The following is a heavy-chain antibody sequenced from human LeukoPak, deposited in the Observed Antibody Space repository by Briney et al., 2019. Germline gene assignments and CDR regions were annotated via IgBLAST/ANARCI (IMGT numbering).Heavy chain of an antibody. D-gene: IGHD6-19*01. V-gene: IGHV4-4*07. CDR1: GGSISSYY. J-gene: IGHJ4*02. CDR3: ARGQAVAGHFDY. CDR2: VYTSGST. Sequence: SDTLSLTCTVSGGSISSYYWSWIRQPAGKGLEWMGRVYTSGSTNYNPSLKRRVTISVAKSKHQFSLKLSSVTAADTAVYYCARGQAVAGHFDYWGQGTLVTVSS.